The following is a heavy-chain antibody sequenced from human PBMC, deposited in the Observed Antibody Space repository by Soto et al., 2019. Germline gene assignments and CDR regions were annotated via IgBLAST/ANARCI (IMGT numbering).Heavy chain of an antibody. V-gene: IGHV3-48*02. Sequence: EEQLVESGGGLVQPGGSLRLSCAASGFTFSSYSMNWVRQAPGKGLEWVSFLSSGGTTIYYADSVKGRFTISGDKAKNSLYLQMNSLRDEDTAVYYCVISYGVYWFSLGYWGQGTPVTVSS. CDR3: VISYGVYWFSLGY. CDR1: GFTFSSYS. D-gene: IGHD3-10*01. J-gene: IGHJ4*02. CDR2: LSSGGTTI.